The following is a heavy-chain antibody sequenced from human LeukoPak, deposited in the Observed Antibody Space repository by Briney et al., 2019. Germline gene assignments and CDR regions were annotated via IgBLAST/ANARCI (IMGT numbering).Heavy chain of an antibody. Sequence: GGSLRLSCAASGFTFSSYGMHWVRQAPGKGLEWVAFTRYDGSNKYYADSVKGRFTVSRDNSKNTLYLQMNSLRAEDTAVYYCAKDLYRGGVATIRDWGQGTLVTVSS. V-gene: IGHV3-30*02. CDR2: TRYDGSNK. CDR1: GFTFSSYG. CDR3: AKDLYRGGVATIRD. D-gene: IGHD5-12*01. J-gene: IGHJ4*02.